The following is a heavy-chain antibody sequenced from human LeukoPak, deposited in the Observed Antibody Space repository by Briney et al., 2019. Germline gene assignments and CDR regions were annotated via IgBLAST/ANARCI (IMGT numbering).Heavy chain of an antibody. J-gene: IGHJ4*02. CDR2: IKEDGSEK. CDR3: ARDRLYDFWSGFDY. V-gene: IGHV3-7*05. CDR1: GFSFSSYW. Sequence: GGSLRLSCVASGFSFSSYWMSWVRQAPGEGLEWVANIKEDGSEKYYVDSVKGRFTISRDHAKNSLHLQMNSLRAEDTAVYYCARDRLYDFWSGFDYWGQGTLVTVSS. D-gene: IGHD3-3*01.